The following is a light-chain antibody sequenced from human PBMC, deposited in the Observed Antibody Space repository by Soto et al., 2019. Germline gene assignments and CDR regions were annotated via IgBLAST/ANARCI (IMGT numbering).Light chain of an antibody. Sequence: IVLTQSPGTLSLSPGERATLSCRASQSVSSSYLAWYQQKPGQAPRLLIYGTSSRATDIPDRFSGSGSGTDFTLTIIRLEPEEFAVYYCQQYGSSSWTVGQGTKVEIK. CDR1: QSVSSSY. CDR2: GTS. V-gene: IGKV3-20*01. J-gene: IGKJ1*01. CDR3: QQYGSSSWT.